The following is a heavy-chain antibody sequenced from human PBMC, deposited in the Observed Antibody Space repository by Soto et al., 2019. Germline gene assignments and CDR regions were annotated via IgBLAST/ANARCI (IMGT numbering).Heavy chain of an antibody. Sequence: EVQLLESGGGLVQPGGSLRLSCAASGFTFSSYAMSWVRHAPGKGREWVSDISGSGGSTYYAASGKGWLTISRDNSQNQVDLQMNSLRADDTAVYYCEKYWGDYSSSSGDFGIWGQGTIVTGSS. J-gene: IGHJ3*02. D-gene: IGHD6-6*01. CDR3: EKYWGDYSSSSGDFGI. V-gene: IGHV3-23*01. CDR2: ISGSGGST. CDR1: GFTFSSYA.